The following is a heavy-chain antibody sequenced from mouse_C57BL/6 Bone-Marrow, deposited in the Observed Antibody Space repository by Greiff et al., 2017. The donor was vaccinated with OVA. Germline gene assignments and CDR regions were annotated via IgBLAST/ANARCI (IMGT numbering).Heavy chain of an antibody. V-gene: IGHV1-76*01. CDR3: ARSYYYGSSPYYFDY. CDR2: IYPGSGNT. D-gene: IGHD1-1*01. J-gene: IGHJ2*01. CDR1: GYTFTDYY. Sequence: VQLQQSGAELVRPGASVKLSCKASGYTFTDYYINWVKQRPGQGLEWIARIYPGSGNTYYNEKFKGKATLTAEKSSSTAYMQLSSLTSEDSAVYFCARSYYYGSSPYYFDYWGQGTTLTVSS.